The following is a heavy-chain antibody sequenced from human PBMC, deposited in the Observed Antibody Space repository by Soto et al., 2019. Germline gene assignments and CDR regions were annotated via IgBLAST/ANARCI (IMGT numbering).Heavy chain of an antibody. V-gene: IGHV1-46*01. CDR3: AAEIDDYADFNH. CDR1: GYTFTSYY. J-gene: IGHJ5*02. CDR2: INPSGGST. Sequence: ASVKVSCKASGYTFTSYYMHWVRQAPGQGLEWMGIINPSGGSTSYAQKFQGRVTMTRDTSTSTVYMELSSLRSEDTAVYFCAAEIDDYADFNHWGQGTPVTVSS. D-gene: IGHD4-17*01.